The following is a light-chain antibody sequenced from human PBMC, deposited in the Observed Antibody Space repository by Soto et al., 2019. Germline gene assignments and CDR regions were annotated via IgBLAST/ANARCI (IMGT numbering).Light chain of an antibody. V-gene: IGLV2-23*02. J-gene: IGLJ1*01. Sequence: QSVQTQPASLSGSPGESITSACSGTRSDVGSYNLVSWYQQHPGKAPKLMIYEVSKRPSGVSNRFSGSKSGNAASLTISGLQAEDEADYYCCSYAGSSYVFGTGTKATVL. CDR3: CSYAGSSYV. CDR1: RSDVGSYNL. CDR2: EVS.